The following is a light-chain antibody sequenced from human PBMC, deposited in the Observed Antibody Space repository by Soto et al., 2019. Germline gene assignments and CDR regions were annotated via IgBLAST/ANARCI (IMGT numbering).Light chain of an antibody. V-gene: IGKV3-15*01. Sequence: EIVMTQSPATLSVSPGETATLSCRASQSVSSNLAWYQQKPGQAPRLLIYGASTRATGIPARFSGSGSGTEFTLTISSLQSDDFAFYYCQQYNNWPPDTFGQWTKLEI. CDR2: GAS. CDR1: QSVSSN. CDR3: QQYNNWPPDT. J-gene: IGKJ2*01.